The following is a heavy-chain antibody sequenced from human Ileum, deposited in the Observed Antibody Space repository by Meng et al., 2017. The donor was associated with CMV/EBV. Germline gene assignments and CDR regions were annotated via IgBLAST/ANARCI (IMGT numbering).Heavy chain of an antibody. Sequence: AASGFTVSNAWMNWVRQAPGKGLEWVGHIKSNTYGGTTDYAAPVKGRFTISRDDSKNTLYLQMNSLKTEDTAVYYCTTVGPYSRSVYWGQGTLVTVSS. V-gene: IGHV3-15*07. CDR1: GFTVSNAW. J-gene: IGHJ4*02. D-gene: IGHD1-14*01. CDR2: IKSNTYGGTT. CDR3: TTVGPYSRSVY.